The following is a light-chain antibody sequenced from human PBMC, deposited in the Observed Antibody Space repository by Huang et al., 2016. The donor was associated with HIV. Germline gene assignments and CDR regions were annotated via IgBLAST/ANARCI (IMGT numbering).Light chain of an antibody. CDR3: QHYSNWPYT. V-gene: IGKV3-15*01. J-gene: IGKJ2*01. Sequence: IVMTQSTATLSVSPGERATPPCRASQSVSSNLAWYQQKPGQVPMLLFYGVATRATVVPARFSGSGSGTDFTLTIHSLQSEDFAVYYCQHYSNWPYTFGQGTNLEIK. CDR1: QSVSSN. CDR2: GVA.